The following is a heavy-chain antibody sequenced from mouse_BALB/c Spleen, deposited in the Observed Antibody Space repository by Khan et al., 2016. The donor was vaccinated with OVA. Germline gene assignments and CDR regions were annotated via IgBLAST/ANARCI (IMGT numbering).Heavy chain of an antibody. Sequence: QVQLQQSGAELMKPGASVKISCKATGYTFSSYWIEWVKQSPGHGLEWIGEILPGSGRNNYNENFKGQATFTADTSSNTAYMQLSNLTSDDSAAYYCSRGNYYDSSYWFGYWGQGTLVTVSA. V-gene: IGHV1-9*01. CDR1: GYTFSSYW. CDR3: SRGNYYDSSYWFGY. CDR2: ILPGSGRN. J-gene: IGHJ3*01. D-gene: IGHD1-1*01.